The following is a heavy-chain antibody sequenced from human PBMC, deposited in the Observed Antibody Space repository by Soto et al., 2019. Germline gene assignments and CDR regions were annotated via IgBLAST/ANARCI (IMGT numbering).Heavy chain of an antibody. J-gene: IGHJ4*02. CDR2: INHSGST. CDR3: ARDSHYFDY. Sequence: SETLSLTCAVYGGSFIGYYWSWIRQPPGKGLEWIGEINHSGSTNYNPSLKSRVTISVDTSKNQFSLKLSSVTAADTAVYYCARDSHYFDYWGQGTLVTVSS. V-gene: IGHV4-34*01. D-gene: IGHD2-21*01. CDR1: GGSFIGYY.